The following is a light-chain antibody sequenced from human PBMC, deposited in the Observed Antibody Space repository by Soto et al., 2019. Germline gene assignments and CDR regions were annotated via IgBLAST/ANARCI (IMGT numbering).Light chain of an antibody. CDR1: QSISNH. CDR2: AAS. CDR3: QQSYSSPPT. V-gene: IGKV1-39*01. J-gene: IGKJ1*01. Sequence: DIQMTQSPSSLSASVEDRVIITCRASQSISNHLNWYQQKPGKAPKLLIFAASNLQSGVPSRFSGSRSGPDFTLTISSLQPEDFATYYCQQSYSSPPTFGQGTKVEIK.